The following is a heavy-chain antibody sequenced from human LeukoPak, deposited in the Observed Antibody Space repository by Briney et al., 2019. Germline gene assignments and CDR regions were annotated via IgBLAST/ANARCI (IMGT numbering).Heavy chain of an antibody. CDR1: GFTFSSYS. V-gene: IGHV3-48*04. Sequence: PGGSLRLSCAASGFTFSSYSMNWVRQAPGKGLEWVSYISSSSSTIYYADSVKGRFTISRDNAKNSLYLQMNSLRAEDTAVYYCARGGPMMRRDAGDFDYWGQGTLVTVSS. J-gene: IGHJ4*02. CDR3: ARGGPMMRRDAGDFDY. D-gene: IGHD3-22*01. CDR2: ISSSSSTI.